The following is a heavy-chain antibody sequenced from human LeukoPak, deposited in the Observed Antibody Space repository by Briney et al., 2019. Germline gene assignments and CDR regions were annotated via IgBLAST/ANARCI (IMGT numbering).Heavy chain of an antibody. CDR3: ARLQRPYYYDSSGYYTTDDY. V-gene: IGHV1-69*13. D-gene: IGHD3-22*01. CDR1: GGTFSSYA. J-gene: IGHJ4*02. Sequence: SVKVSCKASGGTFSSYAISWVRQAPGQGLEWMGGIIPIFGTANYAQKFQGRVTITADESTSTAYMELSSLRSEDTAVYYCARLQRPYYYDSSGYYTTDDYWGQGTLVTVSS. CDR2: IIPIFGTA.